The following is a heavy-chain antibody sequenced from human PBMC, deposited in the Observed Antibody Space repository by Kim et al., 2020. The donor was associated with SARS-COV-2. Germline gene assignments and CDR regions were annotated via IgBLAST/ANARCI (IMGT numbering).Heavy chain of an antibody. V-gene: IGHV3-21*01. D-gene: IGHD3-22*01. CDR2: ISSSSSYI. CDR1: GFTFSSYS. Sequence: GGSLRLSCAASGFTFSSYSMNWVRQAPGKGLEWVSSISSSSSYIYYADSVKGRFTISRDNAKNSLYLQMNSLRAEDTAVYYCARDPDYDDSSGYYYGYWGQGTLVTVSS. CDR3: ARDPDYDDSSGYYYGY. J-gene: IGHJ4*02.